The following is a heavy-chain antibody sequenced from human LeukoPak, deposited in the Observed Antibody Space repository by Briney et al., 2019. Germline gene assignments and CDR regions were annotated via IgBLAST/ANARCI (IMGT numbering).Heavy chain of an antibody. CDR3: ARAEGYYDSSGNDAFDI. CDR1: GFTFSSYG. D-gene: IGHD3-22*01. V-gene: IGHV3-33*01. J-gene: IGHJ3*02. CDR2: IWYDGSNK. Sequence: GGSLRLSCAASGFTFSSYGMHWVRQAPGKGLEWVAVIWYDGSNKYYADSVKGRFTISRDNSKNTLYLQMNSLRAEDTAVYYWARAEGYYDSSGNDAFDIWGQGTMVTVSS.